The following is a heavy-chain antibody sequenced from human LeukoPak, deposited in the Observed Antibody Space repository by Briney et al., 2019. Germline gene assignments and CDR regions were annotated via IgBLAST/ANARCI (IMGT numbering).Heavy chain of an antibody. D-gene: IGHD3-10*01. V-gene: IGHV3-72*01. J-gene: IGHJ4*02. CDR1: GFTFSDHD. CDR2: TKNKGNSYTT. CDR3: VLMLRGLPC. Sequence: WGSLPLSCTASGFTFSDHDMDWVRQAPGKGLEGVGLTKNKGNSYTTTYAETVKGRFTISRDDSQNSLFLHMNSLKTEDTALYYCVLMLRGLPCWGQGTRVSVSS.